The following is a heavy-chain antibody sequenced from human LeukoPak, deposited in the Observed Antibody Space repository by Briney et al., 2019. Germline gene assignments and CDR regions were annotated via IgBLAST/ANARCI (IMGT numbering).Heavy chain of an antibody. J-gene: IGHJ4*02. CDR3: ARDSGNYYDSSGYPEI. CDR2: IYHSGST. V-gene: IGHV4-30-2*01. D-gene: IGHD3-22*01. CDR1: GGSISSGGYS. Sequence: SQTLSLTCAVSGGSISSGGYSWSWIRQPPGKGQEWIGYIYHSGSTYYNPSLKSRVTISVDRSKNQFSLKLSSVTAADTAVYYCARDSGNYYDSSGYPEIWGQGTLVTVSS.